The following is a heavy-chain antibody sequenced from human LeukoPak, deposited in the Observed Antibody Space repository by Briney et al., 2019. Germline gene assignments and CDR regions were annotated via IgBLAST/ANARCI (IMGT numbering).Heavy chain of an antibody. Sequence: SETLSLTCTVSGGSISGSSYYWGWIRQPPGKGLEWIGSIYYSGSTYYNPSLKSRVTISVDTSKNQFSLKLSSVTAADTAVYYCARPSRRPSYYYDSSGYSHFQHWGQGTLVTVSS. CDR1: GGSISGSSYY. CDR2: IYYSGST. V-gene: IGHV4-39*07. J-gene: IGHJ1*01. CDR3: ARPSRRPSYYYDSSGYSHFQH. D-gene: IGHD3-22*01.